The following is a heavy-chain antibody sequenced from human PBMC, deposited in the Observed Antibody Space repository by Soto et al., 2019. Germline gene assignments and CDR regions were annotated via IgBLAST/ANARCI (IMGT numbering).Heavy chain of an antibody. CDR2: INPNSGGT. CDR3: ARSAVPIVVVPAARSWFDP. D-gene: IGHD2-2*01. V-gene: IGHV1-2*04. Sequence: ASVKVSCKASGYTFTGYYMHWVRQAPGQGLEWMGWINPNSGGTNYAQKFQGWVTMTRDTSISTAYMELSRLRSDDTAVYYCARSAVPIVVVPAARSWFDPWGQGTLVTISS. J-gene: IGHJ5*02. CDR1: GYTFTGYY.